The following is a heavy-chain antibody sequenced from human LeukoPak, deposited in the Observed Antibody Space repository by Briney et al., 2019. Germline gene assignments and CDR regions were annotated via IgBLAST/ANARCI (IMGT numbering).Heavy chain of an antibody. CDR3: ATDRITIFGVVTMGY. CDR1: GYTLTELS. J-gene: IGHJ4*02. V-gene: IGHV1-24*01. Sequence: ASVKVSCKVSGYTLTELSMHRVRQAPGKGLEWMGGFDPEDGETIYAQKFQGRVTMTEDTSTDTAYMELSSLRSEDTAVCYCATDRITIFGVVTMGYWGQGTLVTVSS. CDR2: FDPEDGET. D-gene: IGHD3-3*01.